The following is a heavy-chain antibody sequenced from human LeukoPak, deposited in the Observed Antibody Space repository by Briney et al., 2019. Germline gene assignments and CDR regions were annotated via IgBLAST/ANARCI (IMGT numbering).Heavy chain of an antibody. D-gene: IGHD1-26*01. CDR3: ARRWELLGNWFDP. Sequence: SAKVSCKASGGTLSSYAISWVRQAPGQGLEWMGGIIPIFGTANYAQKFQGRVTITADESTSTAYMELSSLRSEDTAVYYCARRWELLGNWFDPWGQGTLVTVSS. V-gene: IGHV1-69*01. CDR2: IIPIFGTA. CDR1: GGTLSSYA. J-gene: IGHJ5*02.